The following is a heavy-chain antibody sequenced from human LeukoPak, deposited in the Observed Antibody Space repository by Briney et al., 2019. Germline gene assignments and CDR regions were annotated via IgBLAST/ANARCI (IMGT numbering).Heavy chain of an antibody. CDR3: ARVGSSWSIDY. CDR2: IYYSGST. D-gene: IGHD6-13*01. V-gene: IGHV4-59*01. CDR1: RGSISSYY. J-gene: IGHJ4*02. Sequence: SETLSPTCIVSRGSISSYYWSWIRQPPGKGLEWIGYIYYSGSTNYNPSLKGGVTISIDTSKNQLSLKLTSVTAADTAIYYCARVGSSWSIDYWGQGTLVTVSS.